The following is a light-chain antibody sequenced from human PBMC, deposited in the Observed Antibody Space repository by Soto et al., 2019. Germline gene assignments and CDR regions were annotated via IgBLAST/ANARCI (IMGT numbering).Light chain of an antibody. Sequence: EIVMTQSPATLSVSPGERATLSCRASQSVSSNLAWYQQNPGQAPRLLIYGASTRATGIPARFSGSGSGTEFTLTISSLQSEDFAVYFCQQYNNWPTWTSGQGTKVEI. J-gene: IGKJ1*01. CDR2: GAS. CDR3: QQYNNWPTWT. CDR1: QSVSSN. V-gene: IGKV3-15*01.